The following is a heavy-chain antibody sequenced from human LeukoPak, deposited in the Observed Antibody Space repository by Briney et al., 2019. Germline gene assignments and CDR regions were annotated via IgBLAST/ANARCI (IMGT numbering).Heavy chain of an antibody. V-gene: IGHV1-2*02. CDR1: GYTFTGYY. J-gene: IGHJ4*02. Sequence: ASVKVSCKASGYTFTGYYMHWVRQAPGQGLEWMGWINPNSGGTNYAQKFQGRVTITRDTSISTAYMELSRLRSDDTAVYYCARTNYDFWSGYYPDWGQGTLVTVSS. D-gene: IGHD3-3*01. CDR3: ARTNYDFWSGYYPD. CDR2: INPNSGGT.